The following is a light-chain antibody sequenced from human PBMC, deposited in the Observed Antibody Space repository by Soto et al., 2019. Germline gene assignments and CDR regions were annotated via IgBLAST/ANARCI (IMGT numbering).Light chain of an antibody. CDR2: GAS. J-gene: IGKJ5*01. CDR1: QSVSNNY. Sequence: EIVLTQSPGTLSLSPGERATLSCRASQSVSNNYFAWYQQKPGQAPRLLIYGASNRATGIPDRFSGSGSGTDFTLTISRLEHEDFAVYYCQQYGRSSITFGQGTRLEIK. V-gene: IGKV3-20*01. CDR3: QQYGRSSIT.